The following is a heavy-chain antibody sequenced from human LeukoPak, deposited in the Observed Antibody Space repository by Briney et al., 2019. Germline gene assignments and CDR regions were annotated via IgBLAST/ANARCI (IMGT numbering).Heavy chain of an antibody. J-gene: IGHJ4*02. D-gene: IGHD4-17*01. V-gene: IGHV1-8*01. Sequence: ASVKVSCKASGYTFTNYDINWVRQATGQGLEWMGWMNPNSGNTGYAQKFQGRVTMTRNTSISTAYMELSSLRSEDTAVYYCARDGDYGPFTDYWGQGTLVTVSP. CDR2: MNPNSGNT. CDR3: ARDGDYGPFTDY. CDR1: GYTFTNYD.